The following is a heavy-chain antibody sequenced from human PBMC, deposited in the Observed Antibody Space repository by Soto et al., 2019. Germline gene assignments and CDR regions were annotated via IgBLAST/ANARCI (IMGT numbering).Heavy chain of an antibody. D-gene: IGHD3-22*01. V-gene: IGHV4-59*01. J-gene: IGHJ3*02. CDR3: ARGGRSYYDSSGYSSLAFDI. Sequence: SETLSLTCTVSGGSISSYYWSWIRQPPGKGLEWIGYIYYSGSTNYNPSLKSRVTISVDTSKNQFSLKLSSVTAADTAVYYCARGGRSYYDSSGYSSLAFDIWGQGTMVTVSS. CDR1: GGSISSYY. CDR2: IYYSGST.